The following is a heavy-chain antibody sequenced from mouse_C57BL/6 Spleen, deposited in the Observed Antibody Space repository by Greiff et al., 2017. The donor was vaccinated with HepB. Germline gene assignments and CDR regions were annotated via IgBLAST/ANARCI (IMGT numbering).Heavy chain of an antibody. CDR1: GYSFTSYY. D-gene: IGHD2-4*01. J-gene: IGHJ4*01. CDR2: IYPGSGNT. V-gene: IGHV1-66*01. Sequence: VQLQQSGPELVKPGASVKISCKASGYSFTSYYIHWVKQRPGQGLEWIGWIYPGSGNTKYNEKFKGKATLTADTSSSTAYMQLSSLTSEDSAVYYCARYDDYDRSYAMDYWGQGTSVTVSS. CDR3: ARYDDYDRSYAMDY.